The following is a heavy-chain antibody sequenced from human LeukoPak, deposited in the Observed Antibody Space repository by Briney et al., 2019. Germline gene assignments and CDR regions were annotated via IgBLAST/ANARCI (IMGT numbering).Heavy chain of an antibody. Sequence: SETLSLTCTVSGYSISSGYYWGWIRQPPGKGLEWIGYIYYKGSTNYNPSLKSRVTISVDTSKNQFSLKLSSVTAADTAVYYCASEGSSYDILTGQFDYWGQGTLVTVSS. J-gene: IGHJ4*02. CDR2: IYYKGST. CDR3: ASEGSSYDILTGQFDY. CDR1: GYSISSGYY. V-gene: IGHV4-61*01. D-gene: IGHD3-9*01.